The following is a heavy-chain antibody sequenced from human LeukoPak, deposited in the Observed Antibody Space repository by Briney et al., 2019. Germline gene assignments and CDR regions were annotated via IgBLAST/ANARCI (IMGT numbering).Heavy chain of an antibody. CDR1: GYTFTGHY. J-gene: IGHJ4*02. D-gene: IGHD6-19*01. Sequence: GASVKVSCEASGYTFTGHYMHWVRQAPGQGLEWMGWINPNSGDTNYAQKFQGRVTMTRDTSISTAYMELGRLRSDDTAVYYCATVSSGWSIYYFDYWGQGTLVTVSS. CDR3: ATVSSGWSIYYFDY. CDR2: INPNSGDT. V-gene: IGHV1-2*02.